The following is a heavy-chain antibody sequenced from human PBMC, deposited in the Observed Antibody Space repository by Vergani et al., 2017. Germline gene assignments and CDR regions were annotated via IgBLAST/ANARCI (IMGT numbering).Heavy chain of an antibody. Sequence: QVQLQESGPGLVKPPRTPSLTCAVSCDSISSNNCWTWVRQPPGKGLEWIGEICHTEDTKYSPSLKSRVTVSVDESRNLFSLRLNSVTAADTAVYYCATIGYRRWGYYFDYWDQGILVTVSS. CDR3: ATIGYRRWGYYFDY. V-gene: IGHV4-4*03. J-gene: IGHJ4*02. CDR2: ICHTEDT. D-gene: IGHD2-2*02. CDR1: CDSISSNNC.